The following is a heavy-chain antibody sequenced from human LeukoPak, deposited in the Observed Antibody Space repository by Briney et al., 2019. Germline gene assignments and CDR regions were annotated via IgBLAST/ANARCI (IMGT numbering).Heavy chain of an antibody. J-gene: IGHJ4*02. CDR2: IITVFGTA. CDR3: ARDEPRSYYDSSGYCH. Sequence: SVKVSCKAFGGTFTSYAICWVRQAPGQGLEWMGGIITVFGTANYAQKFQGRVTITADVSTSAAYMELSSLRSEDTAVYYCARDEPRSYYDSSGYCHWGQGTLVTVSS. D-gene: IGHD3-22*01. V-gene: IGHV1-69*13. CDR1: GGTFTSYA.